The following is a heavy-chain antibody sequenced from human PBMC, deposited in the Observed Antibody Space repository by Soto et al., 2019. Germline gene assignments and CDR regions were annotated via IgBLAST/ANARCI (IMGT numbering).Heavy chain of an antibody. CDR3: AKGEMATIRNSFDP. CDR1: GGSISSGGYS. V-gene: IGHV4-30-2*01. CDR2: IYHSGST. J-gene: IGHJ5*02. D-gene: IGHD5-12*01. Sequence: PSETLSLTCAVSGGSISSGGYSWSWIRQPPGKGLEWIGYIYHSGSTYYNPSLKSRVTISVDRSKNQFSLKLSSVTAADTAVYYCAKGEMATIRNSFDPWGQGTLVTVSS.